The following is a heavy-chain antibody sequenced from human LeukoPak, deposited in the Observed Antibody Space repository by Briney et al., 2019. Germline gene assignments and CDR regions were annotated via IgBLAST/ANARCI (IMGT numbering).Heavy chain of an antibody. CDR2: IKQDGSEK. CDR1: GFTFSSYW. V-gene: IGHV3-7*03. J-gene: IGHJ4*02. CDR3: AKGSTLGY. D-gene: IGHD6-13*01. Sequence: GGSLRLSCAASGFTFSSYWMSWVRQAPGKGLEWVANIKQDGSEKYYVNSVKGRFTISRDNSKNTLYLQMNSLRAEDTAVYYCAKGSTLGYWGQGTLVTVSS.